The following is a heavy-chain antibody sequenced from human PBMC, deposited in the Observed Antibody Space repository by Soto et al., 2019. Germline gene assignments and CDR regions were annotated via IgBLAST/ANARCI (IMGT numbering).Heavy chain of an antibody. CDR3: ARGNGHGGSSFDF. V-gene: IGHV4-59*01. CDR2: VYYNGDT. J-gene: IGHJ4*02. Sequence: QVQLQESGPGLVKPSETLSLTCTVSGGSTHSYYWAWIRQPPGKGLEWMGYVYYNGDTNYNPSLKSRVTISVSASKIQVSLTLTSVTPADTDVYYCARGNGHGGSSFDFWGQGTLVTVSS. CDR1: GGSTHSYY. D-gene: IGHD2-15*01.